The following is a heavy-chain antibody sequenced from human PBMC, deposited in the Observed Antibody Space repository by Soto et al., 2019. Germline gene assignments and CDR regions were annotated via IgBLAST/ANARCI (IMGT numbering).Heavy chain of an antibody. CDR1: GYSFTSYW. J-gene: IGHJ6*02. V-gene: IGHV5-10-1*01. Sequence: GESLKISCKGSGYSFTSYWISWVRQMPGKGLEWMGRIDPSDSYTNYSPSFQGHVTISADKSISTAYLQWSSLKASDTAMYYCARTLLRPYYYYYGMDVWGQGTRVTVSS. CDR2: IDPSDSYT. CDR3: ARTLLRPYYYYYGMDV. D-gene: IGHD2-2*01.